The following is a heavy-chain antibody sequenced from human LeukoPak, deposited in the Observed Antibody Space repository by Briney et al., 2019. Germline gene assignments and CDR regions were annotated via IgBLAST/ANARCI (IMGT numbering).Heavy chain of an antibody. CDR1: GGSVSSGSYY. CDR3: ARAGDSSGTYYFDY. Sequence: PSETLSLTCTVSGGSVSSGSYYWSWIRQPPGKGLEWIGYIYYSGSTNYNPSLKSRVTISVDTSKNQFSLKLSSVTAADTAVCYCARAGDSSGTYYFDYWGQGTLVTVPS. D-gene: IGHD6-19*01. J-gene: IGHJ4*02. V-gene: IGHV4-61*01. CDR2: IYYSGST.